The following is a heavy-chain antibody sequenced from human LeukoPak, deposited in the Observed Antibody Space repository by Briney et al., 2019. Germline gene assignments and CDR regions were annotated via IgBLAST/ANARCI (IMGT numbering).Heavy chain of an antibody. CDR3: ARGVRKYSSSWWELDYYYYMDV. CDR2: ISAYNGNT. CDR1: GYTFTSYG. J-gene: IGHJ6*03. D-gene: IGHD6-13*01. V-gene: IGHV1-18*01. Sequence: ASARVSCKASGYTFTSYGISWVRQAPGQGREWMGWISAYNGNTNYAQKLQGRVTMTTDTSTSTAYMELSSLRSEDTAVYYCARGVRKYSSSWWELDYYYYMDVWGKGTTVTISS.